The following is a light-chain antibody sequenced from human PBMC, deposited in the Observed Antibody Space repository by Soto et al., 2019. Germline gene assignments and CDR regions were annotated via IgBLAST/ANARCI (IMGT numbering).Light chain of an antibody. Sequence: SYELTQPPSVSVAPGQTARITCGGNNIGTKSVHWYQQKPGRAPELVVYEDGDRPSGIPERFSGSNSGNTATLSISRVESGDEADYYCQVWDRSNGPVVFGGGTKLTVL. CDR1: NIGTKS. CDR3: QVWDRSNGPVV. CDR2: EDG. J-gene: IGLJ2*01. V-gene: IGLV3-21*02.